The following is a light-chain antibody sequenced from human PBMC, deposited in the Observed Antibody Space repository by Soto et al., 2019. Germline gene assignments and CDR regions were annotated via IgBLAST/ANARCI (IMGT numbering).Light chain of an antibody. J-gene: IGKJ1*01. CDR1: QTISSY. CDR2: AAS. V-gene: IGKV1-39*01. Sequence: DIQMTQSPSSLSACVGDRVAITCRASQTISSYLHWYQQKPGKAPKLLIYAASSLQSGVPSRFSGSGSGTDFTLTISSLQPEDFATYYCQQSYSTWTFGQGTKVEIK. CDR3: QQSYSTWT.